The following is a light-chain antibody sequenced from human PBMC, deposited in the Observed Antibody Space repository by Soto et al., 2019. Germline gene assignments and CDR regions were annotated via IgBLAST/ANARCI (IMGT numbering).Light chain of an antibody. V-gene: IGLV2-14*01. J-gene: IGLJ1*01. Sequence: QSALTQPASVSGSPGQSITIPCTGTNSDVGGYNYVSWYQHHPGKAPKLMIYEVFNRPSGVSSRFSGSKSGSTASLTISGLQAEDEADYSCSSYTTTTPLYVFGTGTKLTVL. CDR1: NSDVGGYNY. CDR2: EVF. CDR3: SSYTTTTPLYV.